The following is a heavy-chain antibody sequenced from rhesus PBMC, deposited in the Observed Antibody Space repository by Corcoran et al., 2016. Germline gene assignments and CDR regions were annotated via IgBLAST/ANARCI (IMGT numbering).Heavy chain of an antibody. J-gene: IGHJ4*01. Sequence: QVQLQESGPGLVKPSETLSLTCAVSGGSISSNYWSWIRKPPGKGLEWIGRIYGRGGSTASHPSLKSRVTISTDTSKNQFSLKLSSVTAADTAVYYCARSVTRGSYYFDYWGQGVLVTVSS. CDR1: GGSISSNY. CDR3: ARSVTRGSYYFDY. D-gene: IGHD4-23*01. CDR2: IYGRGGST. V-gene: IGHV4-160*01.